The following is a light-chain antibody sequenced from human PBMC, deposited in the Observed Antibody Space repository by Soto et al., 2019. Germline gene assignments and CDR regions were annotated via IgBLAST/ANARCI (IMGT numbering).Light chain of an antibody. J-gene: IGKJ1*01. CDR2: DAS. Sequence: VLTQSPGTLSLSPGESATLSCRASQIVRSTYLAWYQQKPGQAPRLLIYDASSRATDIPDRFSGSGSGTEFTLTISSLQSEDFAVYYCQQYNNWPTWTFGQGTKVEIK. CDR1: QIVRSTY. V-gene: IGKV3-20*01. CDR3: QQYNNWPTWT.